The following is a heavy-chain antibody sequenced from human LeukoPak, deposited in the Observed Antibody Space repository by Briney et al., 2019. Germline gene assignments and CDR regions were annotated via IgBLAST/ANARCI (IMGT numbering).Heavy chain of an antibody. Sequence: PSETLSLTCTVSGGSISSYYWSWIRQPPGKGLEWIGCIYYSGSTNYNPSFKSRVTMSVDTSKNQFSLKLSSVTAADTAVYYCARDRYYYDSSARYFDYWGQGTLVTVSS. CDR1: GGSISSYY. V-gene: IGHV4-59*12. J-gene: IGHJ4*02. CDR2: IYYSGST. D-gene: IGHD3-22*01. CDR3: ARDRYYYDSSARYFDY.